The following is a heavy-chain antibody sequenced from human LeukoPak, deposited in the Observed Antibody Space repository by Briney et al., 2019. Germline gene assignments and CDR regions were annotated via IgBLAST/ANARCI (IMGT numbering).Heavy chain of an antibody. Sequence: SGGSLRLSCAASGFTFSSYAMSWVRQAPGKGLEWVSAISGSGGSTYYADSVKGRFTISRDNSKNTLYLQMNSLRAEDTAVYYCARDAEGLPRGTTWYDYWGQGTLVTVSS. D-gene: IGHD3-16*01. J-gene: IGHJ4*02. CDR2: ISGSGGST. V-gene: IGHV3-23*01. CDR1: GFTFSSYA. CDR3: ARDAEGLPRGTTWYDY.